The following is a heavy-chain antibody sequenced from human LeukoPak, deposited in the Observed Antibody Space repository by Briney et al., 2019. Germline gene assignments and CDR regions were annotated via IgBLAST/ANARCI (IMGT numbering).Heavy chain of an antibody. J-gene: IGHJ3*02. CDR3: AKESSGALDI. CDR1: GFMFSSYW. V-gene: IGHV3-7*01. Sequence: PGGSLRLSCAASGFMFSSYWMTWVRQAPGKGLEWVANIRQDGGEGYYADSVKGRFTISRDNSKNTLYLQMNSLRAEDTALYYCAKESSGALDIWGQGTMVTVSS. CDR2: IRQDGGEG. D-gene: IGHD1-26*01.